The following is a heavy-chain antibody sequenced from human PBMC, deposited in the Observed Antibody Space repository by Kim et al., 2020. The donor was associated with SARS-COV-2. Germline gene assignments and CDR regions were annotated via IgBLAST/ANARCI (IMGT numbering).Heavy chain of an antibody. V-gene: IGHV1-3*01. CDR3: ARSLRYAQPLRLVDY. CDR2: INAGNGNT. J-gene: IGHJ4*02. D-gene: IGHD3-16*02. Sequence: ASVKVSCKASGYTFTSYAMHWVRQAPGQRLEWMGWINAGNGNTKYSQKFQGRVTITRDTSASTAYMELSSLRSEDTAVYYCARSLRYAQPLRLVDYWGQGTLVTVSS. CDR1: GYTFTSYA.